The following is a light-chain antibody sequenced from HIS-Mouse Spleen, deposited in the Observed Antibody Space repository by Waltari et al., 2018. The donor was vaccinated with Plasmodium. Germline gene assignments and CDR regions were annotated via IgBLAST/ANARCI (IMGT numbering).Light chain of an antibody. Sequence: DIVMTQSPLSLPVTPGEPASISCRSSQGLLHSNGYNYLDWYLQKPGQSPQLLIYLGSNLASWVPYRFSGSGSGTDFTLKISRVEAEDVGVYYCMQALQTPLTFGGGTKVEIK. V-gene: IGKV2-28*01. J-gene: IGKJ4*01. CDR3: MQALQTPLT. CDR2: LGS. CDR1: QGLLHSNGYNY.